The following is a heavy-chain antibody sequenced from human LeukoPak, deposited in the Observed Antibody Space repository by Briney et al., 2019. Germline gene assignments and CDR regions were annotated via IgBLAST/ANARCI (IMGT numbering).Heavy chain of an antibody. D-gene: IGHD3-22*01. CDR2: ISYNGSP. V-gene: IGHV4-59*02. CDR1: GGXVSRYY. Sequence: SETLSLSCSVSGGXVSRYYWSWVRQPPGKGLEWVGLISYNGSPKYNTSFKSRVTISVDTSKNQFSLKLSSVTAADTAVYYCAREAEYYYDSSGGARNAFDIWGQGTMVTVSS. CDR3: AREAEYYYDSSGGARNAFDI. J-gene: IGHJ3*02.